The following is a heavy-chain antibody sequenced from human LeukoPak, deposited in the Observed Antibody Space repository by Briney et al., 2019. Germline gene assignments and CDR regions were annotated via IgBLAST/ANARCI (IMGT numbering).Heavy chain of an antibody. J-gene: IGHJ3*02. Sequence: ASVKVSCKASGYTFTSHGISWVRRAPGQGLEWMGWISAYNGNTNYAQKLQGRVTMTTDTSTSTAYMELRSLRSDDTAVYYCARVGSYRRLHDAFDIWGQGTMVTVSS. CDR3: ARVGSYRRLHDAFDI. CDR2: ISAYNGNT. CDR1: GYTFTSHG. D-gene: IGHD1-26*01. V-gene: IGHV1-18*01.